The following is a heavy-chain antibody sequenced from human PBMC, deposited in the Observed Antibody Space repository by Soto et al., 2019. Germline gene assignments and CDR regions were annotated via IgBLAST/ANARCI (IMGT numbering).Heavy chain of an antibody. CDR2: IYSGGST. CDR1: GFTVSSNY. Sequence: GGSLRLSCAASGFTVSSNYMSWVRQAPGKGLEWVSVIYSGGSTYYADSVKGRFTISRDNSKNTRYLQMNSLRAEDTAVYYCARDFDGYCSGGSCYSSYGAFDIWGQGTMVTVSS. D-gene: IGHD2-15*01. V-gene: IGHV3-66*01. CDR3: ARDFDGYCSGGSCYSSYGAFDI. J-gene: IGHJ3*02.